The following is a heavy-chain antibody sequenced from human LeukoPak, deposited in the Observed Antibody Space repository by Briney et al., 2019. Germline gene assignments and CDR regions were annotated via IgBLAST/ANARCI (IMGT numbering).Heavy chain of an antibody. CDR2: IYYSGST. D-gene: IGHD5-24*01. CDR1: GYSISSSSYY. J-gene: IGHJ2*01. CDR3: ARDLGYKKYWYFDL. Sequence: SETLSLTCTVSGYSISSSSYYWGWIRQPPGKGLEWIGSIYYSGSTNYNPSLKSRVTISVDTSKNQFSLKLSSVTAADTAVYYCARDLGYKKYWYFDLWGRGTLVTVSS. V-gene: IGHV4-39*07.